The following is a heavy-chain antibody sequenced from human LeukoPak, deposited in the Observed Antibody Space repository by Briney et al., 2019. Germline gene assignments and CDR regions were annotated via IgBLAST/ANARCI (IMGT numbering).Heavy chain of an antibody. CDR1: GFTSCRAT. Sequence: PGGSLRLSPAPSGFTSCRATMRWGRDTPGGGLWRVSAINGGGGGTYYADSVKGRFTISRDNSKNTLYLQMSSLRAEDTALYYCAKVANHSGWLFDYWGQGTLVTVSS. CDR3: AKVANHSGWLFDY. D-gene: IGHD6-19*01. J-gene: IGHJ4*02. V-gene: IGHV3-23*01. CDR2: INGGGGGT.